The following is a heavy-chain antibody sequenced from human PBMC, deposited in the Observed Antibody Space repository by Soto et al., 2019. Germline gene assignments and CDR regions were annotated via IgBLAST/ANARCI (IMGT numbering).Heavy chain of an antibody. CDR1: GVSISSNHW. Sequence: PSETLSLTCAVSGVSISSNHWWGWFRQPPGKGLEWIGEVFDSGCTRYNPSLKSRVTISVDRSKKQFSLKLSSLTAADTAVYYCARVMEGGPYSWFDPWGQGTLVTVSS. CDR2: VFDSGCT. V-gene: IGHV4-4*02. D-gene: IGHD2-8*01. CDR3: ARVMEGGPYSWFDP. J-gene: IGHJ5*02.